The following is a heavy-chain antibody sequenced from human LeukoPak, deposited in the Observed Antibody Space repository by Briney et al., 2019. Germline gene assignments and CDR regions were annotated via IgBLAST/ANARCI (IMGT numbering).Heavy chain of an antibody. CDR3: ARGPLWFGDDYYYFYMDV. CDR1: GFTFSSYA. D-gene: IGHD3-10*01. CDR2: ISISGGSI. V-gene: IGHV3-48*03. Sequence: GGSLRLSCAASGFTFSSYAMNWVRQAPGKGLEWVSNISISGGSIYYADSVKGRFTISRDNAKNSLYLQMNSLRVEDTGIYYCARGPLWFGDDYYYFYMDVWGKGTAVTISS. J-gene: IGHJ6*03.